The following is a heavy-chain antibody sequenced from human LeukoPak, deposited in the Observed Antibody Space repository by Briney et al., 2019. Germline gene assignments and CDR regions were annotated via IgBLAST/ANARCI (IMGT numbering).Heavy chain of an antibody. J-gene: IGHJ6*04. CDR3: ARRVGTSSPGGYYGMDV. D-gene: IGHD2-2*01. Sequence: GESLRISCKGSGYSFTSYWISWVRQMPGKGLEWMGRIDPSDSYTNYSPSFQGHVTISADESISTAYLQWSSLKASDTAMYYCARRVGTSSPGGYYGMDVWGKGTTVTVSS. CDR1: GYSFTSYW. CDR2: IDPSDSYT. V-gene: IGHV5-10-1*01.